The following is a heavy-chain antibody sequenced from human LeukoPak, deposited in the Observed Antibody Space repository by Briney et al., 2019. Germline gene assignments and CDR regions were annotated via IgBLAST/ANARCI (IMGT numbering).Heavy chain of an antibody. J-gene: IGHJ5*02. CDR3: ARDLGSKFIAAAGRKFDP. CDR1: GYTFTGYY. CDR2: INPNSGGT. Sequence: ASVKVSCKASGYTFTGYYMHWVRQAPGQGLEWMGRINPNSGGTNYAQKIQGRVTMTRDTSISTAYMELSRLRSDDTAVYYCARDLGSKFIAAAGRKFDPWGQGTLVTVSS. D-gene: IGHD6-13*01. V-gene: IGHV1-2*06.